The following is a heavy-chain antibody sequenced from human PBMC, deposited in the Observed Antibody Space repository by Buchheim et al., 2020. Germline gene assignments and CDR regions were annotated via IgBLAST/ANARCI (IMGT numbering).Heavy chain of an antibody. CDR1: GFTFSSYA. J-gene: IGHJ4*02. Sequence: QVQLVEAGGGVVQPGRSLRLSCAASGFTFSSYAMHWVRQAPGKGLEWVAVISYDGSNKYYADSVKGRFTISIDNSKNTLYLQMNSLRAEDTAVYYCARGGWYFDYWGQGTL. V-gene: IGHV3-30*04. D-gene: IGHD6-19*01. CDR2: ISYDGSNK. CDR3: ARGGWYFDY.